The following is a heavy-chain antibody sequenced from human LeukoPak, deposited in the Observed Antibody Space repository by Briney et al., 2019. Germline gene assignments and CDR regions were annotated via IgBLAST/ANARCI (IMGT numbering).Heavy chain of an antibody. V-gene: IGHV3-33*01. J-gene: IGHJ6*02. CDR1: GFTFSSYG. D-gene: IGHD4-17*01. CDR3: ARDVLPVTLGSYYYGMDV. CDR2: IWYDGSNK. Sequence: GRSLRLSCAASGFTFSSYGMHWVRQAPGKGLEWVAVIWYDGSNKYYADSVKGRFTISRDNSKNTLYLQMNSLRAEDTAVYYCARDVLPVTLGSYYYGMDVWGQGTTVTVSS.